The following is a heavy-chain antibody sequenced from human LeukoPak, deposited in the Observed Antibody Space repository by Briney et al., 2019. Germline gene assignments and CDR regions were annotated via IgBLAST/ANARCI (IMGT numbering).Heavy chain of an antibody. CDR2: TSSNGGST. D-gene: IGHD2-15*01. V-gene: IGHV3-64D*06. Sequence: GGSLRLSCSASGFTFSSYAMHWVRQAPGKGLEYVSATSSNGGSTYYADSVKGRFTISRDNSKNTLYLQMSSLRAEDTAVYYCVKDPGRDYYYYGMDVWGKGTTVTVSS. CDR3: VKDPGRDYYYYGMDV. J-gene: IGHJ6*04. CDR1: GFTFSSYA.